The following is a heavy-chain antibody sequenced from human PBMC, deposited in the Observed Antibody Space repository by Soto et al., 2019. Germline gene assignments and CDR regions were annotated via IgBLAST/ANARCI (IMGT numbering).Heavy chain of an antibody. CDR2: INPSGGST. Sequence: ASVTVSCQTSGYTNTSYYMHWVRQAPGQGLEWMGIINPSGGSTSYAQKFQGRVTMTRDTSTSTVYMELSSLRSEDTAVYYCARRSGSYYEGYDYWGQGTLVTVSS. D-gene: IGHD1-26*01. CDR3: ARRSGSYYEGYDY. V-gene: IGHV1-46*01. CDR1: GYTNTSYY. J-gene: IGHJ4*02.